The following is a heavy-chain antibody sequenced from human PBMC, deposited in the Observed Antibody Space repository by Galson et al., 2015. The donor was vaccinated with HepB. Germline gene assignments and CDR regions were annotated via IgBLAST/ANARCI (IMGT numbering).Heavy chain of an antibody. Sequence: ETLSLTCTVSGGSISSSSYYWGWIRQPPGKGLEWIGSIYYSGSTYYNPSLKSRVTISVDTSKNQFSLKLSSVTAADPAVYYCATGGDYGISGYYSTLDYWGQGTLVTVSS. J-gene: IGHJ4*02. D-gene: IGHD3-22*01. V-gene: IGHV4-39*07. CDR1: GGSISSSSYY. CDR2: IYYSGST. CDR3: ATGGDYGISGYYSTLDY.